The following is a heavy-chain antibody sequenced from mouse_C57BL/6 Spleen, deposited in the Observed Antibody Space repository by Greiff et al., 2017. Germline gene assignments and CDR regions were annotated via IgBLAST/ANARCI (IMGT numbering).Heavy chain of an antibody. J-gene: IGHJ2*01. Sequence: VHVKQSGAELVKPGASVKLSCTASGFNIKDYYMHWVKQRTEQGLEWIGRIDPEDGETKYAPKFQGKATITADTSSNTAYLQLSSLTSEDTAVYYCARSITTVVAHFDYWGQGTTLTVSS. V-gene: IGHV14-2*01. CDR1: GFNIKDYY. D-gene: IGHD1-1*01. CDR2: IDPEDGET. CDR3: ARSITTVVAHFDY.